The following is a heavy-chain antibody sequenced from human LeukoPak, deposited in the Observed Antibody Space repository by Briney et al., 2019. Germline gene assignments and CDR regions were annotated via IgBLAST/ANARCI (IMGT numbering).Heavy chain of an antibody. V-gene: IGHV1-18*01. CDR1: GYTFTTFT. CDR3: ARGASTSFDS. Sequence: ASVKVSCKASGYTFTTFTISWVRQAPGQGLEWMGWISAYNGNTNYAQKFQDRVTMTTDTSTSTAYMELRSLRSDDTAVYYCARGASTSFDSWGQGALVTVYS. CDR2: ISAYNGNT. J-gene: IGHJ4*02.